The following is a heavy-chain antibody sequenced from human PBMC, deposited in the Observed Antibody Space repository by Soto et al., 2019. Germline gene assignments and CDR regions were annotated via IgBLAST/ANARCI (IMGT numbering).Heavy chain of an antibody. Sequence: GGSLRLSCAASGFTFSSYWMSWVRQAPGKGLEWVANIKQDGSEKYYVDSVKGRFTISRDNAKNSLYLQMNSLRAEDTAVYYCARRGCVVSGSSCISYYFDYWGQGTLVTVSS. V-gene: IGHV3-7*01. CDR1: GFTFSSYW. CDR3: ARRGCVVSGSSCISYYFDY. CDR2: IKQDGSEK. D-gene: IGHD2-15*01. J-gene: IGHJ4*02.